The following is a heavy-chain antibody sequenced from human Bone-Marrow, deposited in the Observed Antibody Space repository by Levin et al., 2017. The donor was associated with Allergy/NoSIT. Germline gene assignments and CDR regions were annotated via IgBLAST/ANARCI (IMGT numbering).Heavy chain of an antibody. Sequence: PSETLSLTCSVSGGSINNYYWTWIRQPPGKGLEWIGYIYDSGSPSYNPSLRSRVTISLDTSKRQFSLSLKSVTAADTAVYFCAREVGNHYNSSGYYYAMFDSWGQGTLVTVSS. D-gene: IGHD3-22*01. CDR2: IYDSGSP. CDR1: GGSINNYY. V-gene: IGHV4-59*01. CDR3: AREVGNHYNSSGYYYAMFDS. J-gene: IGHJ4*02.